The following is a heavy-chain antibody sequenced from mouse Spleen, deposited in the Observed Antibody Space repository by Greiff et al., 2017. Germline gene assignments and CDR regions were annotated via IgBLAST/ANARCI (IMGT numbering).Heavy chain of an antibody. CDR3: AAGNWATHFDY. J-gene: IGHJ2*01. D-gene: IGHD4-1*01. Sequence: QVQLQQSGAELARPGASVKMSCKASGYTFTSYTMHWVKQRPGQGLEWIGYINPSSGYTKYNQKFKDKATLTADKSSSTAYMQLSSLTSEDSAVYYCAAGNWATHFDYWGQGTTLTVSS. V-gene: IGHV1-4*01. CDR1: GYTFTSYT. CDR2: INPSSGYT.